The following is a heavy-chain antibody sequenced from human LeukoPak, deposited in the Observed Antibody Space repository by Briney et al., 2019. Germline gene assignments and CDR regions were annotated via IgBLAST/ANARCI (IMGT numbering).Heavy chain of an antibody. CDR1: GGSISSYY. V-gene: IGHV4-4*07. D-gene: IGHD1-26*01. CDR3: ARIFPGSLIDP. Sequence: SETLSLTCAVSGGSISSYYVIWIRQPAGKGREWIGRIYTSGSTNYHPSLKRRVTMSLDTSKNQYPLKLSSVTAADTAVYYCARIFPGSLIDPWGQGTLVTVSS. J-gene: IGHJ5*02. CDR2: IYTSGST.